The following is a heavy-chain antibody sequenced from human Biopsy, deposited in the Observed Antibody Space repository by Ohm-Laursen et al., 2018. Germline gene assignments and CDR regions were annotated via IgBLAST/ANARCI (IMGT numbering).Heavy chain of an antibody. CDR2: VYYAGST. Sequence: SETLSLTRTVSGDSISSYYWSWIRQPPGKGLQWIGYVYYAGSTDYNPSLQSRVTISVDTAKNHFSLRLRSVTTADTTIYYCARDRGYYSDRTVPGYFDLWGRGTLVTVSS. CDR1: GDSISSYY. D-gene: IGHD3-22*01. V-gene: IGHV4-59*01. CDR3: ARDRGYYSDRTVPGYFDL. J-gene: IGHJ2*01.